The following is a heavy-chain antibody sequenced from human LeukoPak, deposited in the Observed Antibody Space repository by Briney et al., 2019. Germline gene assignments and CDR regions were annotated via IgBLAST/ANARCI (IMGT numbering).Heavy chain of an antibody. CDR1: GGSISNKY. CDR3: ARAPAAMQLDY. CDR2: IYHSGRT. V-gene: IGHV4-38-2*02. Sequence: SETLSLTCTVSGGSISNKYWSWIRQPPGKGLEWIGSIYHSGRTYYNPSLKSRVTISVDTSKNQFSLKLSSVTAADTAVYYCARAPAAMQLDYWGQGTLVTVSS. J-gene: IGHJ4*02. D-gene: IGHD2-2*01.